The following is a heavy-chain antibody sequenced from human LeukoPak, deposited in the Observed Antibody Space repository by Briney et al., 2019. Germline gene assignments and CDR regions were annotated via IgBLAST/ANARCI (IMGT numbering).Heavy chain of an antibody. Sequence: PSETLSLTCTVSGGSISSYYWSWIRQPAGKGLEWIGRIYTSGSTNYNPSLKSRVTMSVDTSKNQFSLKLSSVTAADTAVYYCARHYDFWSGFYYYYMDVWGKGTTVTVSS. J-gene: IGHJ6*03. CDR1: GGSISSYY. V-gene: IGHV4-4*07. D-gene: IGHD3-3*01. CDR2: IYTSGST. CDR3: ARHYDFWSGFYYYYMDV.